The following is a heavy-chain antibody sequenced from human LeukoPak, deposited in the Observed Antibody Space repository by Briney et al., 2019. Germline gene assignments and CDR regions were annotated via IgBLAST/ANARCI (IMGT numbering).Heavy chain of an antibody. CDR3: ARMGWMATIRGPNDY. D-gene: IGHD5-24*01. CDR2: IYYSGST. CDR1: GGSISSYY. Sequence: PSETLSLTCTVSGGSISSYYWSWIRQPPGKGLEWIGYIYYSGSTNYNPSLKSRVTISVDTSKNQFSLKLSSVTAADTAVYYCARMGWMATIRGPNDYWGQGTLVTVSS. V-gene: IGHV4-59*08. J-gene: IGHJ4*02.